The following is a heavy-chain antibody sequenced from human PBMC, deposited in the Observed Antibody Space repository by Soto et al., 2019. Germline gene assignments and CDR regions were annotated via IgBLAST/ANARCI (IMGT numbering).Heavy chain of an antibody. CDR3: ARDSSITGTTPFDY. V-gene: IGHV4-59*01. CDR1: GGSISSYY. Sequence: QVQLQESGPGLVKPSETLSLTCTVSGGSISSYYWSWIRQPPGKGLEWIGYIYYSGSTNYNPSLKSRVTISVDTSKNRFSLKLSSVTAADTAVYYCARDSSITGTTPFDYWGQGTLVTVSS. J-gene: IGHJ4*02. D-gene: IGHD1-7*01. CDR2: IYYSGST.